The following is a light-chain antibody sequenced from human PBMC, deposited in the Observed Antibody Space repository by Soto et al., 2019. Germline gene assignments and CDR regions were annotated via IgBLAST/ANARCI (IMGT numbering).Light chain of an antibody. CDR3: LLDYAYFWA. V-gene: IGKV1-5*01. J-gene: IGKJ1*01. Sequence: DIQMTQSPSTLPASVGDRVTNTCRASQSISNWLAWYQQKPGTAPKVLIYHASNLQSGVPSRFSGSGSGRDFTLTISSLQPEDFATYYCLLDYAYFWAFGQGTKVDI. CDR2: HAS. CDR1: QSISNW.